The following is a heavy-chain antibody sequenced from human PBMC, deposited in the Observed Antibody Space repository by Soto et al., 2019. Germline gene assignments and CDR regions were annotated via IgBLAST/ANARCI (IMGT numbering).Heavy chain of an antibody. V-gene: IGHV4-61*08. Sequence: ETLSLTCTVSGGSISSGGYYWSWIRQPPGKGLEWIGYIYYSGSTNYNPSLKSRVTISVDTSKNQFSLKLSSVTAADTAVYYCARVWGGAFDIWGQGTMVTVSS. CDR1: GGSISSGGYY. D-gene: IGHD3-10*01. CDR2: IYYSGST. CDR3: ARVWGGAFDI. J-gene: IGHJ3*02.